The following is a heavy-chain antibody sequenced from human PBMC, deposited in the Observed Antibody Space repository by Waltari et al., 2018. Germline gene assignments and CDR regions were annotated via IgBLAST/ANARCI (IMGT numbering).Heavy chain of an antibody. J-gene: IGHJ6*02. CDR1: GCSIRRYY. CDR3: ARMVDYGSGGPRGYYGMDV. CDR2: IYYSGST. D-gene: IGHD3-10*01. V-gene: IGHV4-59*01. Sequence: QVQLQESGPGLVTPSETLSPTCTVPGCSIRRYYWSWIRQPPGKGLERIGYIYYSGSTNYNPSLKSRVTISVDTSKNQFSLKLSSVTAADTAVYYCARMVDYGSGGPRGYYGMDVWGQGTTVTVSS.